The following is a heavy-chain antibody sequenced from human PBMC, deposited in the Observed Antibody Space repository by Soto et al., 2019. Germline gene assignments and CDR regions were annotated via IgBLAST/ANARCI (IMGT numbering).Heavy chain of an antibody. D-gene: IGHD3-3*01. J-gene: IGHJ4*02. CDR3: ARAQFGVVNQYYFDY. CDR1: GGTFSSYA. Sequence: QVQLVQSGAEVKKPGSSVKVSCKASGGTFSSYAISWVRXXXXXXXXXMGGIIPIFGTANYAQKFQGRVTITADESTSTAYMEMSSLRSEDTAVYYCARAQFGVVNQYYFDYWGQGTLVTVSS. CDR2: IIPIFGTA. V-gene: IGHV1-69*01.